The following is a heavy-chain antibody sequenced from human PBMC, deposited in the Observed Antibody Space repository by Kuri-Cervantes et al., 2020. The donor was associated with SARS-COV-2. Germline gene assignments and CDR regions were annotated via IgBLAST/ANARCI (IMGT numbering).Heavy chain of an antibody. V-gene: IGHV3-33*01. CDR2: IWYDGSNK. CDR1: ELTFSSYG. CDR3: ARAPSILEATLGYFQQ. J-gene: IGHJ1*01. Sequence: GESLKISCAASELTFSSYGMHWVRQAPGKGLEWVAVIWYDGSNKSYADSVRGRFTISRDKSKNTLYLQMNSLRAGDTAVYYCARAPSILEATLGYFQQWGQGTLVTVSS. D-gene: IGHD1-26*01.